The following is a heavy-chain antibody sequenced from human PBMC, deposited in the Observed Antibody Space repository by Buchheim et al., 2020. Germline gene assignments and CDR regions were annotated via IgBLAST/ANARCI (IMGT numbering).Heavy chain of an antibody. D-gene: IGHD3-10*01. CDR3: AREPLWSNYFDY. V-gene: IGHV3-30*03. J-gene: IGHJ4*02. CDR1: GFTFSTYG. CDR2: ISYDGSNK. Sequence: QVQLVQSGGGVVQPGRSLRLSCAASGFTFSTYGMHWVRQAPGKGLEWVAIISYDGSNKYYADSVKGRLTISRDNSKNTLYLQMNSLRPEDTAVYYCAREPLWSNYFDYWGQGTL.